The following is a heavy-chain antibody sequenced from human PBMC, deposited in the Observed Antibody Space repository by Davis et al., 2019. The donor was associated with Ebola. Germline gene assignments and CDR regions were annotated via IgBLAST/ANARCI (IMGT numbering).Heavy chain of an antibody. V-gene: IGHV1-18*01. Sequence: ASVKVSCKASGYTFTSYGISWVRQAPGQGLEWMGWISAYNGNTNYAQKFQGRVTITRDTSASTAYMELSSLRSEDTAVYYCARETVYGSGPAPWGQGTLVTVSS. CDR2: ISAYNGNT. CDR3: ARETVYGSGPAP. D-gene: IGHD3-10*01. J-gene: IGHJ5*02. CDR1: GYTFTSYG.